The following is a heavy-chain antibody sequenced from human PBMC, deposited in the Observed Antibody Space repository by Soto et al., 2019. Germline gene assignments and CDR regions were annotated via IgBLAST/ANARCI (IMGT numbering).Heavy chain of an antibody. V-gene: IGHV3-33*01. Sequence: GGSLRLSCAASGFTFSSYGMHWVRQAPGKGLEWVAVIWYDGSNKYYAESVNGRFTISRHNSKNTLYLQMNSLRAEHAVVYYCARYVLDYYYIDVWDKGSTVTASS. D-gene: IGHD3-16*01. CDR1: GFTFSSYG. CDR3: ARYVLDYYYIDV. J-gene: IGHJ6*03. CDR2: IWYDGSNK.